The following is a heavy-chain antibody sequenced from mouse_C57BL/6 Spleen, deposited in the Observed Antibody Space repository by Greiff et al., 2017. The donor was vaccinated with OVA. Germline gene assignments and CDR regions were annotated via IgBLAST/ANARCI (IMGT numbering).Heavy chain of an antibody. J-gene: IGHJ1*03. D-gene: IGHD2-4*01. V-gene: IGHV8-12*01. Sequence: QSSQTLSLTCSFSGFSLSTSGMGVSWIRQPSGKGLEWLAHIYWDDDKRYNPSLKSRLTISKDTSRNQVFLKITSVDTADTATYYCARRRLRGDFDVWGTGTTVTVSS. CDR2: IYWDDDK. CDR3: ARRRLRGDFDV. CDR1: GFSLSTSGMG.